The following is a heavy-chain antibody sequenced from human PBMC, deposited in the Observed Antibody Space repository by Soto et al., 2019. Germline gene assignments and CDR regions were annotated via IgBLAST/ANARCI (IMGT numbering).Heavy chain of an antibody. D-gene: IGHD1-1*01. V-gene: IGHV4-59*08. J-gene: IGHJ4*02. CDR2: IYYSGST. CDR1: GGSISSYY. CDR3: ARRYGYSFDY. Sequence: QVQLQESGPGLVKPSETLSLTCTVSGGSISSYYWSWIRQAPGKGLEWNGYIYYSGSTNYNPSLKSRVTISVDTSKNQFSLKLSSVTAADTAVYYCARRYGYSFDYWGQGTLVTVSS.